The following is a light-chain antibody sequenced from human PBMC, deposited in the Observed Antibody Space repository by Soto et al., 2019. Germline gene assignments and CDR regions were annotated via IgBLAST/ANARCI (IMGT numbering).Light chain of an antibody. J-gene: IGLJ2*01. CDR3: CSDAGSVI. Sequence: QSALTQPRAVSGSPGQSVTISCTGTSSDVGGYNDVSWYQQYPGKAPKLMIYDVSKRPSGVPDRFSGSKSGNTASLTVSGLQADDEAEYYCCSDAGSVIFGGGTKLTVL. CDR2: DVS. V-gene: IGLV2-11*01. CDR1: SSDVGGYND.